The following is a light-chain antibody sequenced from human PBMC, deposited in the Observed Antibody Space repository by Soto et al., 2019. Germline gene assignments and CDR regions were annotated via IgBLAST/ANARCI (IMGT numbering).Light chain of an antibody. V-gene: IGLV1-47*01. J-gene: IGLJ1*01. Sequence: QLVLTQPPSASGTPGQRVTISCPGSSSNIGSNFVYWYQQLPGTAPKLLIYRSNQRPSGVPDRFSGSKSGTSASLAISGLRSEDEADYYCAAWDDSLSGDVFGTGTKVTVL. CDR1: SSNIGSNF. CDR3: AAWDDSLSGDV. CDR2: RSN.